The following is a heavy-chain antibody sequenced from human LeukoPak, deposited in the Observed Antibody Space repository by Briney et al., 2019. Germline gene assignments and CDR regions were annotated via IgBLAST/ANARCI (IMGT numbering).Heavy chain of an antibody. Sequence: GGSLRLSCAASGFAFNYYWLTWVRQAPGKGLEWVANIQQDGSEKYYVDSVKGRFIISRDNAKNSLYLQMNSLRAEDTAVYYCARVRKLRIRGVMDPLDYWGQGTLVTVSS. V-gene: IGHV3-7*01. CDR1: GFAFNYYW. J-gene: IGHJ4*02. CDR2: IQQDGSEK. CDR3: ARVRKLRIRGVMDPLDY. D-gene: IGHD3-10*01.